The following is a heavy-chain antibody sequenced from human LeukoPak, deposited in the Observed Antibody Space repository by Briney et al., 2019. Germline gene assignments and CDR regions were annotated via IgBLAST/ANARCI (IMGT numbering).Heavy chain of an antibody. CDR3: AKDPRGTYNYYYYMDV. CDR2: ISYDGSDK. V-gene: IGHV3-30*18. D-gene: IGHD1-26*01. J-gene: IGHJ6*03. Sequence: PGGSLRLSCAASGFTFSGYAMHWVRQAPGKGLEWVAVISYDGSDKYYADSVKGRFTISRDNSNNTLYLQMNSLRAEDTAVYYCAKDPRGTYNYYYYMDVWGKGTTVTVSS. CDR1: GFTFSGYA.